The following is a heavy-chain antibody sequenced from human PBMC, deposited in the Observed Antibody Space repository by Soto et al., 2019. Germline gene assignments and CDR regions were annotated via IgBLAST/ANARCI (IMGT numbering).Heavy chain of an antibody. Sequence: EVQLLESGGDLVQPGGSLRLSCAASGFTFSTYTMSWVRQAPGKGLEWVSAISGSGGSTYYADSVKGRFTISRDNSKNPLYLQMNSLTAEDTAVYDCAKQVGIPYFDYWGQGTLVTVSS. V-gene: IGHV3-23*01. CDR2: ISGSGGST. J-gene: IGHJ4*02. CDR3: AKQVGIPYFDY. CDR1: GFTFSTYT. D-gene: IGHD1-26*01.